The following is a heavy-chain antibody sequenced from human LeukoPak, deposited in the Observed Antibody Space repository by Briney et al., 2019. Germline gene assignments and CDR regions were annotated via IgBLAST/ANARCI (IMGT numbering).Heavy chain of an antibody. CDR3: AKTTSGYSSGRYPGWPVDY. CDR2: ISGSGGDT. J-gene: IGHJ4*02. D-gene: IGHD6-19*01. CDR1: GFTFRSHA. Sequence: PGGSLRLSCAASGFTFRSHAVYWVRQAPGKGLEWVSGISGSGGDTYYADSVEGRFTISRDNSKNMVYLQMNSLSTEDTAVYYCAKTTSGYSSGRYPGWPVDYWGQGTLVTVFS. V-gene: IGHV3-23*01.